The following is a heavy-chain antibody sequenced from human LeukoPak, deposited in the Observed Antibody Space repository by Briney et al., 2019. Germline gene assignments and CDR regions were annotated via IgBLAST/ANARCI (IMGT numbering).Heavy chain of an antibody. D-gene: IGHD6-19*01. CDR3: ASGSIAVAGPPFGY. V-gene: IGHV3-21*01. Sequence: GGSLILSCAASGFTFSSNTMNWVRQAPGKGLEWVSCISSSGSYIYYADSVKGRFTISRDNAKNSLYLQMNSLRAEDSAVYYCASGSIAVAGPPFGYWGQGPLVTVSS. J-gene: IGHJ4*02. CDR2: ISSSGSYI. CDR1: GFTFSSNT.